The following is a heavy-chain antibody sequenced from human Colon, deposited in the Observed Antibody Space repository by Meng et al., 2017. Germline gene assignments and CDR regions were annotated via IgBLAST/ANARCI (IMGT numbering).Heavy chain of an antibody. J-gene: IGHJ4*02. CDR1: GFALSRVT. D-gene: IGHD7-27*01. CDR3: ARARELWGRPLPSPFDY. V-gene: IGHV2-5*02. Sequence: QITLKESGPTLVKPTQTLTLTCSISGFALSRVTVPWIRQPPGKALECLAVIYWDDDKRYRPSLESRLTITKDTSKNQVVLTMTNVDPVDTATYYCARARELWGRPLPSPFDYWGPGTLVTVSS. CDR2: IYWDDDK.